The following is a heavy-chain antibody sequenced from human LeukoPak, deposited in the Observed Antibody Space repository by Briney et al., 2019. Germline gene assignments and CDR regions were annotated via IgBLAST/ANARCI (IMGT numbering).Heavy chain of an antibody. D-gene: IGHD4-17*01. J-gene: IGHJ6*02. Sequence: ASVKVSCKASGYTFTSYAMNWVRQAPGQGLEWMGWINTNTGNPTYAQGFTGRFVFSLDTSVSTAYLQISSLKAEDTAVYYCARATTVTTPYYYYGMDVWGQGTTVTVSS. V-gene: IGHV7-4-1*02. CDR1: GYTFTSYA. CDR3: ARATTVTTPYYYYGMDV. CDR2: INTNTGNP.